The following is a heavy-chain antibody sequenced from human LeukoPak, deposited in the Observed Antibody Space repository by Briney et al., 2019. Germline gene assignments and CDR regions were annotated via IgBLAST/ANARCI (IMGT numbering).Heavy chain of an antibody. V-gene: IGHV1-2*02. J-gene: IGHJ5*02. CDR3: ARARKEIGYDGWFDP. CDR1: GYTFTGYY. CDR2: INPSSGNT. Sequence: ASVKVSCKASGYTFTGYYMHWVRQAPGQGLEWMGWINPSSGNTNSAQKFQGRVTMTRDTSITTAYMELSRLRSDDTAVYYCARARKEIGYDGWFDPWGQGTLVTVSS. D-gene: IGHD5-12*01.